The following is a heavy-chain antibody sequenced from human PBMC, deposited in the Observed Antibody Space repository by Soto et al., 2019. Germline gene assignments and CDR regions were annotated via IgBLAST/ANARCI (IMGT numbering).Heavy chain of an antibody. D-gene: IGHD6-13*01. V-gene: IGHV4-39*01. J-gene: IGHJ4*02. CDR2: IYYSGST. Sequence: QLQLQESGSGLVKPSETLSLICTVSGGSISSNNYYWGWIRQPPGKGLEWIGSIYYSGSTYYNPSLKSRVTISVDTSKNQCSLKLSSVTAADTAVYYCARRGTSSWYGYWGQGTLVTVSS. CDR3: ARRGTSSWYGY. CDR1: GGSISSNNYY.